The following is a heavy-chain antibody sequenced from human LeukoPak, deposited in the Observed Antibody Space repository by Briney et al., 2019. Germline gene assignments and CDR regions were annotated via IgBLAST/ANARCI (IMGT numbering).Heavy chain of an antibody. CDR1: GFTFSSYE. V-gene: IGHV3-48*03. CDR3: IRGTVGAPGNDY. Sequence: SGGSLRLSCAASGFTFSSYEMNWVGRAPGKGLERVSYISSSGSTIYYADSVRGRFTISRDNAKNTLYLQMSSLRAEDTAVYYCIRGTVGAPGNDYWGQGTLVTVSS. J-gene: IGHJ4*02. CDR2: ISSSGSTI. D-gene: IGHD1-26*01.